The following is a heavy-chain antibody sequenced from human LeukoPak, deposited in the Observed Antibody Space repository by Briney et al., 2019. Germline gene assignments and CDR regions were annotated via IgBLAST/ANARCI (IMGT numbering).Heavy chain of an antibody. CDR2: ISAYNGNT. V-gene: IGHV1-18*01. CDR1: GYTFTSYG. CDR3: ARAYGGNSPASHWFDP. J-gene: IGHJ5*02. Sequence: ASVKVSCKASGYTFTSYGISWVRQAPGQGLEWMGWISAYNGNTNYAQKLQGRVSMTTDTSTSTAYMELRSLRSDDTAAYYCARAYGGNSPASHWFDPWGQGTLVTVSS. D-gene: IGHD4-23*01.